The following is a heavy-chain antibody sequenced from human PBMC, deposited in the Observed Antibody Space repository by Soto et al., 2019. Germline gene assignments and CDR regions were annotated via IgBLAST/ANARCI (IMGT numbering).Heavy chain of an antibody. CDR2: IIPILGIA. Sequence: QVQLVQSGAEVKKPGSSVKVSCKASGGTFSSYTISWLRQAPGQGLEWMGRIIPILGIANYAQKFQGRVTITADKSTSTAYMELSSLRSEDTAVYYCASTYCTNGVCYLRYMDVWGKGTTVTVSS. CDR3: ASTYCTNGVCYLRYMDV. V-gene: IGHV1-69*02. D-gene: IGHD2-8*01. CDR1: GGTFSSYT. J-gene: IGHJ6*03.